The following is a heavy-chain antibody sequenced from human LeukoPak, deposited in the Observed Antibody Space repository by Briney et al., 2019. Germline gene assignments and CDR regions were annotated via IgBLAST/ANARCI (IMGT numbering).Heavy chain of an antibody. Sequence: ASVKVSCKASGYTFTGYYMHWVRQAPGQGLEWMGWINPNSGGTNYAQKFQGRVTMTEDTSTDTAYMELSSLRSEDTAVYYCATEYCGGDCRFDYWGQGTLVTVSS. CDR3: ATEYCGGDCRFDY. V-gene: IGHV1-2*02. CDR1: GYTFTGYY. J-gene: IGHJ4*02. D-gene: IGHD2-21*02. CDR2: INPNSGGT.